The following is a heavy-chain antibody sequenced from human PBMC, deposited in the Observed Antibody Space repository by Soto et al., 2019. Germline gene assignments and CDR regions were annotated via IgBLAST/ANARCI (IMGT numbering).Heavy chain of an antibody. V-gene: IGHV3-33*01. J-gene: IGHJ4*02. CDR1: GFTFSSYG. Sequence: SGGGVVQPGRSLRLSCAASGFTFSSYGMHWVRQAPGKGLEWVAVIWYDGSNKYYADSVKGRFTISRDNSKNTLYLQMNSLRAEDTAVYYCARDLRYSSSSFDYWGQGTLVTVSS. D-gene: IGHD6-6*01. CDR3: ARDLRYSSSSFDY. CDR2: IWYDGSNK.